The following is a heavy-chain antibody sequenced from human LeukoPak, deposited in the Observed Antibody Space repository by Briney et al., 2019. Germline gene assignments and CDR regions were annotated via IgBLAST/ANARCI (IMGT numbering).Heavy chain of an antibody. Sequence: GGSLRLSCAASGFTVSSNYMSWVRQAPGKGLEWVSVIYSGGSTYYADSVKGRFTTSRDNSKNTVYLQMNSLRAEDTAVYYCARDWGNIIVGAPTNPYYGMDVWGQGTTVTVSS. CDR2: IYSGGST. V-gene: IGHV3-53*01. D-gene: IGHD1-26*01. CDR1: GFTVSSNY. CDR3: ARDWGNIIVGAPTNPYYGMDV. J-gene: IGHJ6*02.